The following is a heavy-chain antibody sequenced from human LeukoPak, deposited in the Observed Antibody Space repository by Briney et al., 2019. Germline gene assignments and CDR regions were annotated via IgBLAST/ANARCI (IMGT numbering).Heavy chain of an antibody. D-gene: IGHD3-22*01. CDR3: ARSARFGGYYYDSSGYYTHFDY. CDR2: INPNSGGT. V-gene: IGHV1-2*02. CDR1: GYTFTGDY. Sequence: GASVKVSCKASGYTFTGDYMHWVRQAPGQGLEWMGWINPNSGGTNYAQKFQGRVTMTRDTSISTAYMELSRLRSDDTAVYYCARSARFGGYYYDSSGYYTHFDYWGQGTLVTVSS. J-gene: IGHJ4*02.